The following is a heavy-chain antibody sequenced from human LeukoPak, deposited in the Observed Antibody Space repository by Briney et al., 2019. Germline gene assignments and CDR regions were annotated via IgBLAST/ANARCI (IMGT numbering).Heavy chain of an antibody. CDR3: ARATMGYSSGWDFDY. D-gene: IGHD6-19*01. Sequence: GGSLRLSCAASGFTFSSYAMHWVRQAPGKGLEWVAVISYDGSNKYYADSVKGRFTISRDNSKNTLYLQMNSLRAEDTAVYYCARATMGYSSGWDFDYWGQGTLVTVSS. CDR1: GFTFSSYA. V-gene: IGHV3-30-3*01. CDR2: ISYDGSNK. J-gene: IGHJ4*02.